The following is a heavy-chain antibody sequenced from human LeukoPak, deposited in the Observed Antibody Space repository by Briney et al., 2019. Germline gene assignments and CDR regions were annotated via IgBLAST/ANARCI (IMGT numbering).Heavy chain of an antibody. J-gene: IGHJ4*02. CDR2: ISSSSSYI. Sequence: GGSLRLSCAASGFTFSSYSMNWVRQAPGKGLEWVSSISSSSSYIYYADSVKGRFTISRDNAKNSLYLQMNSLRAEDTAVYYCARGTYDFWSGYLYWGQGTLVTVSS. V-gene: IGHV3-21*01. D-gene: IGHD3-3*01. CDR3: ARGTYDFWSGYLY. CDR1: GFTFSSYS.